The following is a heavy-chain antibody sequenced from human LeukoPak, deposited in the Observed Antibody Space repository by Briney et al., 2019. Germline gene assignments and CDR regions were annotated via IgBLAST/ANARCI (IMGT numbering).Heavy chain of an antibody. CDR1: GYTFTGYY. V-gene: IGHV1-2*02. CDR2: INPNSGGT. CDR3: ARDTITVTTPYFDY. Sequence: ASVKVSCKASGYTFTGYYMHWVRHAHGQGLEWMGWINPNSGGTNYAQKFQGRVTMTRDTSISTAYMELSSLRSDDTAFYYCARDTITVTTPYFDYWGQGTLVTVPS. J-gene: IGHJ4*02. D-gene: IGHD4-17*01.